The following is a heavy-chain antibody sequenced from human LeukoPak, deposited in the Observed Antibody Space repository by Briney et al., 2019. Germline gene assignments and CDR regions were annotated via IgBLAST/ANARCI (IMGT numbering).Heavy chain of an antibody. J-gene: IGHJ4*02. Sequence: PSETLSLTCAVYGGSFRGYYWSWIRQPPGKGLEWIGEINHSGSTNYNPSLKSRVTISVDTSKNQFSLKLSSVTAADTAVYYCARRVRGDIPCDYWGQGTLVTVSS. CDR3: ARRVRGDIPCDY. D-gene: IGHD3-10*01. CDR2: INHSGST. V-gene: IGHV4-34*01. CDR1: GGSFRGYY.